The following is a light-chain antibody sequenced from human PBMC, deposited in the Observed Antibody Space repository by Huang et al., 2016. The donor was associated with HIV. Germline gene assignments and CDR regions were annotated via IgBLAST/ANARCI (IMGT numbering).Light chain of an antibody. CDR3: QQYNNWPIT. CDR2: GAS. J-gene: IGKJ5*01. Sequence: EIVVTQSPAILSVSPGARVTLSCRASQPISSYLAWYQQNPGQAPRLLIYGASTRATGIPAKFSGSGAGTEFTLTISSLQSEDSAVYFCQQYNNWPITFGQGTRLEIK. V-gene: IGKV3-15*01. CDR1: QPISSY.